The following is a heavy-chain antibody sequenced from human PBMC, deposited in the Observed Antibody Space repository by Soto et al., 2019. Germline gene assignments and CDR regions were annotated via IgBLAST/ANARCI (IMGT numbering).Heavy chain of an antibody. CDR1: GYTFTSFG. CDR2: ISPENGET. Sequence: QLVQSGGEVKKPGASVKVSCKASGYTFTSFGISWVRQAPGQGLEWMGWISPENGETIYAQKLQGRVTVTTDTSSTTAYMELRSLRSDDSALYFCVRDMSEVDKHDNPTFDAWGQGALVTVSS. CDR3: VRDMSEVDKHDNPTFDA. D-gene: IGHD1-1*01. J-gene: IGHJ4*02. V-gene: IGHV1-18*01.